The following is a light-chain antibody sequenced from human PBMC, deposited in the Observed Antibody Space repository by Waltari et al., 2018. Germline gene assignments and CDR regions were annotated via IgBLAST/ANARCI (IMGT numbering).Light chain of an antibody. V-gene: IGKV1-12*01. Sequence: DIVMTQSPSSMSASVGDRITMTCRASEDIGTYLAWYQQKPGEAPQLLISAASILQSGVPSLFSGSVSGTDFTLTICSLLPEDFATYFCQQADSFPLTFGGGTKVEVK. J-gene: IGKJ4*01. CDR2: AAS. CDR3: QQADSFPLT. CDR1: EDIGTY.